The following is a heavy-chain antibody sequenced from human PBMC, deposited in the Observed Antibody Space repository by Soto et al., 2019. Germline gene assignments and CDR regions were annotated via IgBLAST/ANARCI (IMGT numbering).Heavy chain of an antibody. CDR1: GFTFSGYG. CDR3: ARVVSIAAFY. CDR2: IKQDGGEK. J-gene: IGHJ4*02. Sequence: EVQLVESGGGLVQPGGSLRLSCAASGFTFSGYGMNWVRQAPGKGLEWVANIKQDGGEKFYVDSVKGRFTISRDNAKNSLTLQMNSLRAEDTAGDYYARVVSIAAFYWGQGTLVTVSS. D-gene: IGHD6-6*01. V-gene: IGHV3-7*03.